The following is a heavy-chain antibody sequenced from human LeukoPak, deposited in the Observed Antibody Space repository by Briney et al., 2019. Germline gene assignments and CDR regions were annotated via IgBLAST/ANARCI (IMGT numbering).Heavy chain of an antibody. V-gene: IGHV3-21*04. D-gene: IGHD2-2*01. CDR2: ISSSSYI. J-gene: IGHJ4*02. Sequence: GGSLRLSCAASGFTFSSYSMNWVRQAPGKGLEWVSSISSSSYIYYADSVKGRFTISRDNAKNSLYLQMNSLRADDTAVYYCAKAHCSSTSCSRADNWGQGTLVTVSS. CDR3: AKAHCSSTSCSRADN. CDR1: GFTFSSYS.